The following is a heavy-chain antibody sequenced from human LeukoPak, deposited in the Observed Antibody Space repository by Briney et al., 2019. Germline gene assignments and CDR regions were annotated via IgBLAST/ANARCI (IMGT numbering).Heavy chain of an antibody. CDR2: IRYDGSSK. Sequence: GGSLRLSCAASGFTFSSYGMHWVRQAPGKGLEWVAFIRYDGSSKYYADSVKGRFTISRDNSKNTLYLQMNSLRAEDTAVYYCERDAHWNYRERYYFDYWGQGTLVTVSS. D-gene: IGHD1-7*01. CDR3: ERDAHWNYRERYYFDY. V-gene: IGHV3-30*02. CDR1: GFTFSSYG. J-gene: IGHJ4*02.